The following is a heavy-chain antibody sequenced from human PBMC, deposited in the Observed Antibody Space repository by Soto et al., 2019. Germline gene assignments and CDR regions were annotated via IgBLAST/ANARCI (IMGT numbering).Heavy chain of an antibody. J-gene: IGHJ6*03. Sequence: ASVKVSCKASGYTFTGYYMHWVRQAPGQGLEWMGWINPNSGGTNYAQKFQGWVTMTRDTSISTAYMELSRLRSDDTAVYYCARASSSSWDYYYYMDVWGKGTTVTVSS. CDR3: ARASSSSWDYYYYMDV. D-gene: IGHD6-13*01. V-gene: IGHV1-2*04. CDR1: GYTFTGYY. CDR2: INPNSGGT.